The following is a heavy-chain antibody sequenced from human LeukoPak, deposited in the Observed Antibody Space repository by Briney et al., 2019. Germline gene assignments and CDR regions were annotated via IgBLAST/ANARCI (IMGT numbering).Heavy chain of an antibody. J-gene: IGHJ4*02. CDR1: GFTFSKDW. Sequence: GGSLRLSSAASGFTFSKDWMLWVRQAPGKGLESVSRINTDGTVTTYADSVKGRFTVSRDNADNTMCLQMNSVRGEDTAVYYCATKQWLAPPPDSWGQGTPVTVSS. V-gene: IGHV3-74*01. CDR2: INTDGTVT. D-gene: IGHD6-19*01. CDR3: ATKQWLAPPPDS.